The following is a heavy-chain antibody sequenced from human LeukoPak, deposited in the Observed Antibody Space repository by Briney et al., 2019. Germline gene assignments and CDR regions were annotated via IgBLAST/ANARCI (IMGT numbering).Heavy chain of an antibody. D-gene: IGHD6-13*01. J-gene: IGHJ5*02. CDR2: ISYDGSNE. Sequence: PGGSLRLSCEASGFTFGSYGLHWVRQAPGKGLEWVAVISYDGSNEYYADSVKGRFTISRDNSKNTLYLQMNSLRAEDTAVYYCARDRWPGGGYSSSWVTTNPHSTKPINWFDPWGQGTLVTVSS. V-gene: IGHV3-30*03. CDR3: ARDRWPGGGYSSSWVTTNPHSTKPINWFDP. CDR1: GFTFGSYG.